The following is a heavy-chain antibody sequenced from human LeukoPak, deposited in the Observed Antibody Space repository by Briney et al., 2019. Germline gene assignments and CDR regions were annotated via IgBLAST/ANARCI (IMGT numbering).Heavy chain of an antibody. Sequence: PGRSLRLSCAASGFTFSNYAIHWVRQAPGKGLEWVADISYDGTNKNYADSVKGRFTISRDNSKNTLYLQMNSLRAEDTAVYYCAKDSYYYDSSGYYYYYYYYYMDVWGKGTTVTVSS. V-gene: IGHV3-30*04. D-gene: IGHD3-22*01. J-gene: IGHJ6*03. CDR3: AKDSYYYDSSGYYYYYYYYYMDV. CDR1: GFTFSNYA. CDR2: ISYDGTNK.